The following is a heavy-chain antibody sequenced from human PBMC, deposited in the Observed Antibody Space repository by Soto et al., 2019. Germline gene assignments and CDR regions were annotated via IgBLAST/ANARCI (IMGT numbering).Heavy chain of an antibody. CDR3: ARGGVNSTSLLSGFDY. D-gene: IGHD6-6*01. J-gene: IGHJ4*02. CDR2: TYYRSKFYN. CDR1: GDSVSSNTVA. Sequence: SQTLSLTCAISGDSVSSNTVAWNWIRQSPSRGLEWLGRTYYRSKFYNEYALSVKSRITINPDTAKNHFSLQLSSVTPEDTAVYYCARGGVNSTSLLSGFDYAGQGTLPTVSS. V-gene: IGHV6-1*01.